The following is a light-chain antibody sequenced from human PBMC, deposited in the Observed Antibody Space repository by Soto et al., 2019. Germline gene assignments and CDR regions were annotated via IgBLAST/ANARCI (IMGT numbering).Light chain of an antibody. V-gene: IGKV1-17*01. Sequence: DIQMTQSPSTLSGSVGDRVTITCRASQGIRNDLGWYQQKPGKAPKRLIYAASSLQSGVPSRFSGSGSGTEFTLTISRLEPEDFAVYYCQQYGSSGTFGQGTKVDIK. CDR3: QQYGSSGT. CDR2: AAS. J-gene: IGKJ1*01. CDR1: QGIRND.